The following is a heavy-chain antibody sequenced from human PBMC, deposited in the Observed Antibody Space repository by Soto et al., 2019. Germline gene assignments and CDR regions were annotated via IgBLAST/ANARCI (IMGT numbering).Heavy chain of an antibody. CDR3: ARTHSIQLWTYYYGMDV. V-gene: IGHV4-34*01. J-gene: IGHJ6*02. Sequence: PSETMSLTCAVYGGSFSGYYLSWIRQPPGKGLEWIGEINHSGSTNYNPSLKSRGTISVDTSKDQFSLKLSSVAAADTAVYYCARTHSIQLWTYYYGMDVWGQGTTVTVSS. CDR2: INHSGST. CDR1: GGSFSGYY. D-gene: IGHD5-18*01.